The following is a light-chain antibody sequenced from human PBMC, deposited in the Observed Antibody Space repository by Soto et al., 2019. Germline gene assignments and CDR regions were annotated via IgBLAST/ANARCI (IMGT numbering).Light chain of an antibody. V-gene: IGKV3-20*01. J-gene: IGKJ5*01. CDR1: QSFNSIF. CDR2: GAS. CDR3: QQYSTSPT. Sequence: LTQSPGTLSLSPGASAALSCRASQSFNSIFLACHQQKPGLAPMLLIYGASNEATGTPARCSGAGSGTVFTITISRLEPDGFAVYYCQQYSTSPTFGEGTRLEIK.